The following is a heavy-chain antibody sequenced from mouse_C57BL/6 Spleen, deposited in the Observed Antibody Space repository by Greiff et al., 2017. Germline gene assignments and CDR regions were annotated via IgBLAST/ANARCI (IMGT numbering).Heavy chain of an antibody. V-gene: IGHV3-6*01. CDR2: ISYDGSN. Sequence: ESGPGLVKPSQSLSLTCSVTGYSITSGYYWNWIRQFPGNKLEWMGYISYDGSNNYNPSLKNRISITRDTSKNQFFLKLNSVTTEDTATYYCAGDGNYGYAMDYWGQGTSVTVSS. CDR3: AGDGNYGYAMDY. CDR1: GYSITSGYY. D-gene: IGHD2-1*01. J-gene: IGHJ4*01.